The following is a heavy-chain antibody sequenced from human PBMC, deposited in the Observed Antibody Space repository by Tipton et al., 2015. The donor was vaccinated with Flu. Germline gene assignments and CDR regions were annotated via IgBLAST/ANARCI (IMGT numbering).Heavy chain of an antibody. CDR1: GFTFSSYA. D-gene: IGHD3-22*01. J-gene: IGHJ5*02. CDR2: ISGSSGST. V-gene: IGHV3-23*01. CDR3: AKDSYDSAHNWFDP. Sequence: SLRLSCAASGFTFSSYAMSWVRQAPGKGLEWVSAISGSSGSTYYADSVKGRFTISRDNSKNTLYLQMNSLRAEDTAAYYCAKDSYDSAHNWFDPWGQGTLVTVSS.